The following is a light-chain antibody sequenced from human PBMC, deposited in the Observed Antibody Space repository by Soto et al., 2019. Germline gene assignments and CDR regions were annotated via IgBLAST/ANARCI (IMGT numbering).Light chain of an antibody. CDR1: SSDVGSYNL. Sequence: QSALTQPASVSGSPGQSITISCTGTSSDVGSYNLVSWYQQHPGKAPKPMIYEGSKRPSGVSNRFSGSKSGNTASLTISGLQAEDEADYYCCSYAGSSTVFGTGTSSPS. CDR2: EGS. CDR3: CSYAGSSTV. J-gene: IGLJ1*01. V-gene: IGLV2-23*03.